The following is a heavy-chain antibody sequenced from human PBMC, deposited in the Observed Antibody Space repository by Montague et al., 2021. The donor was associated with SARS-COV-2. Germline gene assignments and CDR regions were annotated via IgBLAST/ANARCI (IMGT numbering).Heavy chain of an antibody. CDR1: GFTFSSYE. D-gene: IGHD1-26*01. V-gene: IGHV3-48*03. Sequence: SLRLSCAASGFTFSSYEMNWVRQAPGKGLEWVSYISSSGSTIYYADSVKGRFTISRDNAKNSLYLQMNSLRAEDTAIYYCSSDRGIELPDYYYSMDVWGQGTTVTVSS. CDR3: SSDRGIELPDYYYSMDV. J-gene: IGHJ6*02. CDR2: ISSSGSTI.